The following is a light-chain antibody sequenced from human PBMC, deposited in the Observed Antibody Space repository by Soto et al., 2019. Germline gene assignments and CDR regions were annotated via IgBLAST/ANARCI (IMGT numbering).Light chain of an antibody. Sequence: DIQMTQSPTTLSASVGDRVTITCRASQSIGSWLAWYQQKPGKAPKLLIYKASTLESGVPSRFSSSGSGTEFILTISSLQPDDFASYYCQQYGSYSPWTFGQGTKVEIK. CDR2: KAS. CDR1: QSIGSW. V-gene: IGKV1-5*03. CDR3: QQYGSYSPWT. J-gene: IGKJ1*01.